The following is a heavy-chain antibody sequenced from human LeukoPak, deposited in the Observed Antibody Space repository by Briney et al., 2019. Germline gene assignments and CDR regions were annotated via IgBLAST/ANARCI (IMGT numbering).Heavy chain of an antibody. V-gene: IGHV4-59*08. CDR3: ARLGDGYNYPDAFDI. D-gene: IGHD5-24*01. Sequence: SETLSLTCTDTGGSIRSNVWGWIREPPGMGKKKIGYVYYTGTTNYNPSLKSRATISIDMSKNRFSLRLDSATAADTAVYYCARLGDGYNYPDAFDIWGQGTLVIVSS. J-gene: IGHJ3*02. CDR1: GGSIRSNV. CDR2: VYYTGTT.